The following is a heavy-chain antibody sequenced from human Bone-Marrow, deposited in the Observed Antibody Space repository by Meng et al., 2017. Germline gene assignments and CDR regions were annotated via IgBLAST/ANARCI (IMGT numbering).Heavy chain of an antibody. CDR3: ARDRGGLGSYYLLRSNAWFDP. V-gene: IGHV1-8*02. Sequence: QVQLVQSGAEVKKPGASVKVSCKASGYTFTSYDINWVRQATGQGLEWMGWMNPNSGNTGYAQKFQGRVTMTRNTSTSTAYMELSSLRSEDTAVYYCARDRGGLGSYYLLRSNAWFDPWGQGTLVTVSS. J-gene: IGHJ5*02. CDR1: GYTFTSYD. D-gene: IGHD3-10*01. CDR2: MNPNSGNT.